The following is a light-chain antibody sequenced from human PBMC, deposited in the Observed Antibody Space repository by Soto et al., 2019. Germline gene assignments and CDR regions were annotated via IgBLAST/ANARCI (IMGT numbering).Light chain of an antibody. CDR2: KAS. CDR1: QSISSW. V-gene: IGKV1-5*03. CDR3: QQYNSYPLT. Sequence: DIQMTQSPSTLSASVGDRVTITCRASQSISSWLAWYQQKPGKAPKLLIYKASSLESGGPSRFSGSGSGTEFTLTISSLQPDDFATSYCQQYNSYPLTFGGGTKVEIK. J-gene: IGKJ4*01.